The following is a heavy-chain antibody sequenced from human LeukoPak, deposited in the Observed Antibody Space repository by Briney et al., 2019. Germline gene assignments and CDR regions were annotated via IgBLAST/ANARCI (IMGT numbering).Heavy chain of an antibody. D-gene: IGHD1-26*01. V-gene: IGHV1-46*01. CDR1: GYASINYH. Sequence: GASVKVSCKPSGYASINYHIHWVRQAPGQGLEWRGIINPRDGSTSYAQKFQGKVTMRRRTSTSTVYMDLSSLPYENTPVYSCLVPISRPSNYYSMDVSGKGSSVTVYS. CDR2: INPRDGST. CDR3: LVPISRPSNYYSMDV. J-gene: IGHJ6*01.